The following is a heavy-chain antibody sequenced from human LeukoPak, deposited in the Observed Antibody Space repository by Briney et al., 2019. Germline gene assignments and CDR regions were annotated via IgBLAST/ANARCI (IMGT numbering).Heavy chain of an antibody. J-gene: IGHJ4*02. CDR2: IYHSRST. V-gene: IGHV4-59*04. CDR3: ARHRWMEVYGSGSYYVDY. CDR1: GGSISSYF. D-gene: IGHD3-10*01. Sequence: SETLSLTCTVSGGSISSYFWTWIRQPPGKGLEWIGYIYHSRSTYYNASLKSRATISADTSKNQFSLKLSSVTAADTAVYYCARHRWMEVYGSGSYYVDYWGQGTLVTVSS.